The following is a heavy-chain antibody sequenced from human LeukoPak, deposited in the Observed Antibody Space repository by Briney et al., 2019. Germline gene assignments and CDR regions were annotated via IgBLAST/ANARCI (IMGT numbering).Heavy chain of an antibody. D-gene: IGHD3-22*01. CDR3: ARDLYYYDSSGRFDP. J-gene: IGHJ5*02. CDR1: GFTSSSYW. V-gene: IGHV3-74*01. CDR2: INSDGSST. Sequence: GGSLRLSCAASGFTSSSYWMHWVRQAPGKGLVWVSRINSDGSSTSYADSVKGRFTISRDNAKNTLYLQMNSLRAEDTAVYYCARDLYYYDSSGRFDPWGQGTLVTVSS.